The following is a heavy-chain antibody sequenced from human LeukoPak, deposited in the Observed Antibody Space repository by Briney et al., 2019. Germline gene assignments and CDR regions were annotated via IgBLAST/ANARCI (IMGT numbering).Heavy chain of an antibody. V-gene: IGHV4-34*01. Sequence: SETLSLTCAVYGGSFSGYYWRWIRQPPGKGLEWIGEINHSGSTNYNPSLKSRVTISVDTSKNQFSLKLSSVTAADTAVYYCARGYDYGDYYYYYGMDVWGQGTTVTVSS. CDR1: GGSFSGYY. J-gene: IGHJ6*02. CDR2: INHSGST. D-gene: IGHD4-17*01. CDR3: ARGYDYGDYYYYYGMDV.